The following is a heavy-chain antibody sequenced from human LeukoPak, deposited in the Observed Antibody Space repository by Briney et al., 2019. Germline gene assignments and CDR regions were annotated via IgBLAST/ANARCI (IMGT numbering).Heavy chain of an antibody. J-gene: IGHJ4*02. Sequence: GGSQRLSCAASGFVFSTYEMDWVCQAPGKGLEWVSYISSSGSTIYYADSVKGRFTISRDNAKNSLYLQMNSLRAEDTAVYYCARDFSSSFDYWGQGTLVTVSS. CDR1: GFVFSTYE. V-gene: IGHV3-48*03. CDR3: ARDFSSSFDY. D-gene: IGHD6-6*01. CDR2: ISSSGSTI.